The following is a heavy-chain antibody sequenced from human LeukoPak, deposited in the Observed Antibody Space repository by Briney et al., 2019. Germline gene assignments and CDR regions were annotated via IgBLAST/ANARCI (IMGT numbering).Heavy chain of an antibody. Sequence: SETLSLTCTVSGGSINNYWSWIRQPAGKGLEWIGRIYTRGSTNYNPSLKSRVTMSVDTSKNQFSLKLSSVTAADTAVYYCARDSRRHVVVVASYYYYGMDVWGQGTTVTISS. J-gene: IGHJ6*02. CDR3: ARDSRRHVVVVASYYYYGMDV. CDR2: IYTRGST. V-gene: IGHV4-4*07. D-gene: IGHD2-21*01. CDR1: GGSINNY.